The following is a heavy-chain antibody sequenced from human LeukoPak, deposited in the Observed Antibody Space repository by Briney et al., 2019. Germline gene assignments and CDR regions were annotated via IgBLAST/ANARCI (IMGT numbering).Heavy chain of an antibody. CDR1: GYTFTSYG. CDR2: ISAYNGNA. D-gene: IGHD6-13*01. CDR3: ARGGVYSSSWYGGFRQFDY. V-gene: IGHV1-18*01. Sequence: GASGKVSCKASGYTFTSYGISWGRQAPGQGLGWRGWISAYNGNANYAQKLQGRATMTTDTSTTTAHMELRSLRSDDTAVYYCARGGVYSSSWYGGFRQFDYWGQGTLVTVSS. J-gene: IGHJ4*02.